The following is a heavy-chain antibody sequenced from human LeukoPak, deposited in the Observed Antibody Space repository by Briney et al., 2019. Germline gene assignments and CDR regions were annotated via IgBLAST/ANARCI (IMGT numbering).Heavy chain of an antibody. CDR2: INTNTGNP. CDR3: ARDTVVFLRGYSYAQYYFDY. D-gene: IGHD5-18*01. Sequence: ASVKVSCKASGYTFTSYAMNWVRQAPGQGLEWMGWINTNTGNPTYAQGFTGRFVFSLDTSVSTAYLQISSLKAEDTAVYYCARDTVVFLRGYSYAQYYFDYWGQGTLVTVSS. V-gene: IGHV7-4-1*02. CDR1: GYTFTSYA. J-gene: IGHJ4*02.